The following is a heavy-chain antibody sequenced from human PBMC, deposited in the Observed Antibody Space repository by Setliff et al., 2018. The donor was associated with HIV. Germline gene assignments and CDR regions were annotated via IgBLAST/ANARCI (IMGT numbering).Heavy chain of an antibody. J-gene: IGHJ4*02. V-gene: IGHV3-30*02. CDR1: GFNFNDYG. CDR3: AKDYFSGYDFRYFFDY. D-gene: IGHD5-12*01. Sequence: GGSLRLSCAASGFNFNDYGMHWVRQAPGKGLEWVAFIRYDGSNEHYADSVKGRFTISRDNSKTTLALQMTSLRVEDTAAYYCAKDYFSGYDFRYFFDYWGQGALVTVSS. CDR2: IRYDGSNE.